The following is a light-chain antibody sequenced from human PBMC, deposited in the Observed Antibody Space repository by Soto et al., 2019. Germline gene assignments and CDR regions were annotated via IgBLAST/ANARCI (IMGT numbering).Light chain of an antibody. V-gene: IGLV2-14*01. CDR2: GVY. Sequence: ALTQPASVFGCPGLSITIPCTGSSDDSGTYEYISCHHHHPGKAPKLIIFGVYDRPSGVSDRFSGSKSGNTASLTILGLHLEEDAVYYCSSYTSLSTLPSVLGSGPNATVL. J-gene: IGLJ1*01. CDR3: SSYTSLSTLPSV. CDR1: SDDSGTYEY.